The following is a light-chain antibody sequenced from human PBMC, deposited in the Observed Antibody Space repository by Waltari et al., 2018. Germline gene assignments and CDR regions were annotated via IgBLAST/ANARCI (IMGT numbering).Light chain of an antibody. CDR3: RQYYSTPQT. CDR1: QSLLFNSDSKSY. V-gene: IGKV4-1*01. J-gene: IGKJ1*01. Sequence: DIVLTQSPEFMAVSLGERATLNCKSSQSLLFNSDSKSYLAWYQQRRGQPPTLLIYWASTRESGVPDRFNGSGSGTDFSLTISSLQAEDAAVYYCRQYYSTPQTFGQGTKVEVK. CDR2: WAS.